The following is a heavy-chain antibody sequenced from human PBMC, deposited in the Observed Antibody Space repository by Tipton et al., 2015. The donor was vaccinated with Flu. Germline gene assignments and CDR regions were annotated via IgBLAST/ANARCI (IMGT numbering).Heavy chain of an antibody. CDR2: IHYSGST. CDR1: GASISSGGYY. J-gene: IGHJ4*02. D-gene: IGHD5-18*01. Sequence: TLSLTCSVSGASISSGGYYWNWIRQHPGKGLEWIGYIHYSGSTYYNPSLRSRVTISVDTSKNQFSLNLSSLTAADTAVYYCARDEDTSMGTHWGQGTLVTVSS. V-gene: IGHV4-31*03. CDR3: ARDEDTSMGTH.